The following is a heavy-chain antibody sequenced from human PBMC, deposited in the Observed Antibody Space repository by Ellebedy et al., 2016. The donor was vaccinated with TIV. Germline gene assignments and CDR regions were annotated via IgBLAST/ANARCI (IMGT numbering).Heavy chain of an antibody. J-gene: IGHJ6*02. CDR1: GDSVSSNSAA. Sequence: SQTLSLTCAISGDSVSSNSAAWNWIRQSPSRGLEWLGRTYYRSKWYVDYAVSVKSRITINPDTSKNQFSLQLNSVTPEDTAVYYRARAGEYTSSSGMDVWGQGTTVTVSS. D-gene: IGHD6-6*01. V-gene: IGHV6-1*01. CDR3: ARAGEYTSSSGMDV. CDR2: TYYRSKWYV.